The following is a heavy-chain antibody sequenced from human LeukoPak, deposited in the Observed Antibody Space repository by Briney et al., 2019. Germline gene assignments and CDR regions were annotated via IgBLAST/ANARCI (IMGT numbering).Heavy chain of an antibody. CDR1: GGSISSHY. CDR3: ARGHTLDP. J-gene: IGHJ5*02. CDR2: IYYSGST. V-gene: IGHV4-59*11. Sequence: SETLSLTCTVSGGSISSHYWSWIRQPPGKGLEWIGYIYYSGSTNYNPSLKSQVTISVDTSKNQFSLKLSSVTAADTAVYYCARGHTLDPGGQGTLVTVSS.